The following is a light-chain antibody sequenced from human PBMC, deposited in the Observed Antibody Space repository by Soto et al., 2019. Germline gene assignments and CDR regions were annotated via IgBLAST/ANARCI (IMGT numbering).Light chain of an antibody. J-gene: IGKJ1*01. CDR1: QTISSW. CDR3: QRYNSFSEG. V-gene: IGKV1-5*03. CDR2: KAS. Sequence: DIQVTLSPSTLSSSIANRVTISCRASQTISSWLAWYQQKPGKAPKLLIYKASTLKSGVPSRFSGSGSGTEFTLSIMSLQPDDFVRYCCQRYNSFSEGFGQGTMV.